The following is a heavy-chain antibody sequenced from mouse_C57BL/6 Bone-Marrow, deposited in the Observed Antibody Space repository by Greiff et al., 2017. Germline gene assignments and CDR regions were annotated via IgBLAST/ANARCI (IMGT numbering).Heavy chain of an antibody. Sequence: VQLQQSGPELVKPGASVKISCKASGYSFTGYYMNWVKQSPEKSLEWIGEINPSTGGTTYNQKFKAKATLTVDKSSSTAYMQLKSLTSEDSAVYYCARSRGLLAYWGQGTLVTVSA. CDR2: INPSTGGT. V-gene: IGHV1-42*01. CDR1: GYSFTGYY. J-gene: IGHJ3*01. D-gene: IGHD3-3*01. CDR3: ARSRGLLAY.